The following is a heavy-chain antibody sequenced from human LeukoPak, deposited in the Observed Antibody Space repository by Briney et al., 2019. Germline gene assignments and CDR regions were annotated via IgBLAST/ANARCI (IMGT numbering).Heavy chain of an antibody. CDR3: AKSGRYCSGGSCYYYGMDV. CDR2: ISYDGSNK. D-gene: IGHD2-15*01. CDR1: GFTFSSYG. V-gene: IGHV3-30*18. J-gene: IGHJ6*02. Sequence: PGGSLRHSCAASGFTFSSYGMHWVRQASGKGLEWVAVISYDGSNKYYADSVKGRFTISRDNSKNTLYLQMNSLRAEDTAVYYCAKSGRYCSGGSCYYYGMDVWGQGTTVTVSS.